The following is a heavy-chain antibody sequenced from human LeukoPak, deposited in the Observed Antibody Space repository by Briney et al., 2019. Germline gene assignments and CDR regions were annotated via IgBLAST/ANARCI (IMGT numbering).Heavy chain of an antibody. CDR1: GFTVSSNY. CDR2: IYSGGST. D-gene: IGHD6-19*01. CDR3: ARVSPVAGGDY. V-gene: IGHV3-53*01. J-gene: IGHJ4*02. Sequence: GGSLRLSCAASGFTVSSNYMSWVRQAPGKGLEWVSVIYSGGSTYYADSVKGRFTISRDNSKNTLYLQMNSLRAEDTAVYYCARVSPVAGGDYWGQGTLVTVSS.